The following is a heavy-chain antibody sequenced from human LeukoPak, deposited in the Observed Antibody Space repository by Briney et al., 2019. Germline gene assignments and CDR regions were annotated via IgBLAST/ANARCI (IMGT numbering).Heavy chain of an antibody. CDR1: GGSFSGYY. CDR2: INHSGST. CDR3: ARGLWTTVTTPFDY. D-gene: IGHD4-17*01. Sequence: SETLSLTCAVYGGSFSGYYWSWIRQPPGKGLEWIGKINHSGSTNYNPSLKSRVTISVDTSKNQFSLKLSSVTAADTAVYYCARGLWTTVTTPFDYWGQGTLVTVSS. J-gene: IGHJ4*02. V-gene: IGHV4-34*01.